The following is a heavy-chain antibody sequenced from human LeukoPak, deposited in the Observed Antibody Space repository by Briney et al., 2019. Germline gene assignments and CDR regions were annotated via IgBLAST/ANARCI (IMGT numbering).Heavy chain of an antibody. CDR2: ISYDGSNK. D-gene: IGHD3-9*01. CDR3: AREGGPNYDISTGYYGWFDP. V-gene: IGHV3-30*04. CDR1: GFTFSSYA. Sequence: GGSLRLSCAASGFTFSSYAMHWVRQAPGKGLEWVAVISYDGSNKYYADSVKGRFTISRDNSKNTLYLQMNSLRAEVTAVYYCAREGGPNYDISTGYYGWFDPWGQGTLVTVSS. J-gene: IGHJ5*02.